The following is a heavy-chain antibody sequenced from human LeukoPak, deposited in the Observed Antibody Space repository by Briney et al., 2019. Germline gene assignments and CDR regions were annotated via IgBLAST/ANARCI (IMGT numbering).Heavy chain of an antibody. D-gene: IGHD2-2*01. Sequence: SETLSLTCTVSGGSISSYYWSWIRQPAGKGLVWIGRIYTSGSTNYNPSLKSRVTMSVDTSKNQFSLKLSSVTAADTAVYYCARDLGSRYCSSTSCLYHFDYWGQGTLVTVSS. J-gene: IGHJ4*02. V-gene: IGHV4-4*07. CDR2: IYTSGST. CDR3: ARDLGSRYCSSTSCLYHFDY. CDR1: GGSISSYY.